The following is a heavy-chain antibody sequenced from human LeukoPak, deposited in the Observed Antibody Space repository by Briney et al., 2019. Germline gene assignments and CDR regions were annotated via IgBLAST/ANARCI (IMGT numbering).Heavy chain of an antibody. D-gene: IGHD1-26*01. V-gene: IGHV1-2*02. Sequence: ASVKVSCKASGYTFTDYYMHWVRQAPGQGLEWMGWINPNSGGTNYAQKFQGRVTMTRDTSISTAYMELSRLRSDDTAVYYCATHYLIYYYGTDVWGQGTTVTVSS. CDR1: GYTFTDYY. CDR2: INPNSGGT. CDR3: ATHYLIYYYGTDV. J-gene: IGHJ6*02.